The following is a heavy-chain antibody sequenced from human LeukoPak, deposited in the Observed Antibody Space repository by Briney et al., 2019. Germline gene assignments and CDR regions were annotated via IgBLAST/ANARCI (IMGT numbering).Heavy chain of an antibody. Sequence: SETLSLTCAVYGGSFSGYYWSWVRQPPGKGLEWIGEINHSGSTNYNPSLKSRVTISVDTSKNQFSLKLSSVTAADTAVHYCARGGRYFDWYLKRNAFDIWGQGTMVTVSS. CDR1: GGSFSGYY. CDR2: INHSGST. CDR3: ARGGRYFDWYLKRNAFDI. J-gene: IGHJ3*02. D-gene: IGHD3-9*01. V-gene: IGHV4-34*01.